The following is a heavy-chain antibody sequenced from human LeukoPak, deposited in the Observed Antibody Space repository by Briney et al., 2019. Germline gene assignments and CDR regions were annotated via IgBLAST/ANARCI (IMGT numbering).Heavy chain of an antibody. CDR1: RFTFSNYW. D-gene: IGHD5-12*01. CDR2: IQQHGSET. V-gene: IGHV3-7*03. J-gene: IGHJ4*02. Sequence: GGSLRLSCEGSRFTFSNYWMSWVRQAPGKGLEWVANIQQHGSETYYGDSVKGRFTISRDNSKNTLYLQMNNLRAEDTAIYYCAKGRGSYSGYDLDFWGQGTLVTVSS. CDR3: AKGRGSYSGYDLDF.